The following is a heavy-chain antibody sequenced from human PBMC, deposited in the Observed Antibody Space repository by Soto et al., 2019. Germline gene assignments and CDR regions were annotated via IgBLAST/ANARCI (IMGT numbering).Heavy chain of an antibody. J-gene: IGHJ4*02. CDR2: ISAYNGNT. CDR1: GGTFSSYA. CDR3: AREHSSGWYDFDY. D-gene: IGHD6-19*01. V-gene: IGHV1-18*01. Sequence: ASVKVSCKASGGTFSSYAISWVRQAPGQGLEWMGWISAYNGNTNYAQKLQGRVTMTTDTSTSTAYMELRSLRSDDTAVYYCAREHSSGWYDFDYWGQGTLVTVSS.